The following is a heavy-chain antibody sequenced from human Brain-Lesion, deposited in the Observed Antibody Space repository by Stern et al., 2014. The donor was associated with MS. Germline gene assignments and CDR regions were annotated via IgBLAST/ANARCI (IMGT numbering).Heavy chain of an antibody. CDR1: GYTFTGYY. Sequence: QVQLVQSGAEVKKPGASVKVSCKASGYTFTGYYMHWVRQAPGQGLEWMGWINPKSGGTNYAQKFQGWVTMPRDTSINTAYIELSRLRSDDTAVYYCATYYYDSTGYNDFWGQGTLVTVSS. V-gene: IGHV1-2*04. CDR3: ATYYYDSTGYNDF. CDR2: INPKSGGT. J-gene: IGHJ4*02. D-gene: IGHD3-22*01.